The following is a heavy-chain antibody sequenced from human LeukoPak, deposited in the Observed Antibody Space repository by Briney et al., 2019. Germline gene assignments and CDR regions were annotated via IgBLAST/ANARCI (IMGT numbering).Heavy chain of an antibody. V-gene: IGHV3-30*02. CDR3: AKDQGGGHCSFDY. CDR1: EFAFSRNN. CDR2: ISYDGSDK. Sequence: GGSLRLSCAASEFAFSRNNMHRVRQAPGKGLEWVSFISYDGSDKNYAESVKGRSTISRDNSKNTLFLQMNSLGAGDTALYYCAKDQGGGHCSFDYWGQGTLVTVSS. D-gene: IGHD2-21*02. J-gene: IGHJ4*02.